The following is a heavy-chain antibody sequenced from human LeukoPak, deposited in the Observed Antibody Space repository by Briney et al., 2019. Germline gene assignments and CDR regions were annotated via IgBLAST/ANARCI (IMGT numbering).Heavy chain of an antibody. Sequence: PGGSLRLSCAASGFTFSSYWMSWVRQAPGKGLEWVPNIKQDGSEKYYVDSVKGRFTISRDNAKNSLYLQMNSLRAEDTAVYYCARGLLWFGEFYFDYWGQGTLVTVSS. CDR1: GFTFSSYW. CDR2: IKQDGSEK. V-gene: IGHV3-7*01. CDR3: ARGLLWFGEFYFDY. J-gene: IGHJ4*02. D-gene: IGHD3-10*01.